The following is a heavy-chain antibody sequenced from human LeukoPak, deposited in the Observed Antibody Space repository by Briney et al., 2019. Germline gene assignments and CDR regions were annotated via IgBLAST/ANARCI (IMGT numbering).Heavy chain of an antibody. CDR3: AKVGFGFDY. Sequence: GGSLKLSCEVSGFPFSDSAMHWVRQAPGKGLEWVAHISYDGATEHYADSVRGRFTVSRDDSKNTAYLQMDSLRPEDTASYFCAKVGFGFDYWGQGTVVTVSS. CDR1: GFPFSDSA. CDR2: ISYDGATE. D-gene: IGHD3-16*01. J-gene: IGHJ4*02. V-gene: IGHV3-30-3*01.